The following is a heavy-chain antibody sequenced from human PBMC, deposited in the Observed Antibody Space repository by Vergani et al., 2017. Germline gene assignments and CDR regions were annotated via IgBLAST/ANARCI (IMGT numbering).Heavy chain of an antibody. D-gene: IGHD4-23*01. V-gene: IGHV1-69*01. CDR1: GGTLSSYA. CDR2: IIPIFGTA. Sequence: QVQLVQSGVEVKKPGSSVKVSCKASGGTLSSYAISWVRQAPGQGLEWMGGIIPIFGTANYAQKFQGRVTITADESTSTAYMELSSLRSEDTAVYYCASPRFDYGGNSGLDYWGQGTLVTVSS. CDR3: ASPRFDYGGNSGLDY. J-gene: IGHJ4*02.